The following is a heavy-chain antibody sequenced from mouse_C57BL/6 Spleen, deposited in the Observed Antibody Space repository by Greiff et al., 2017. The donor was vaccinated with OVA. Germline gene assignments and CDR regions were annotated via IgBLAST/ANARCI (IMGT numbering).Heavy chain of an antibody. CDR3: ARRGITTVVATYYFDY. V-gene: IGHV1-69*01. CDR2: IDPSDSYT. Sequence: VQLQQPGAELVMPGASVKLSCKASGYTFTSYWMHWVKQRPGQGLEWIGEIDPSDSYTNYNQKFKGKSTLTVDKSSSTAYMQLSSLTSEDSAVYYCARRGITTVVATYYFDYWGQGTTLTVSS. J-gene: IGHJ2*01. D-gene: IGHD1-1*01. CDR1: GYTFTSYW.